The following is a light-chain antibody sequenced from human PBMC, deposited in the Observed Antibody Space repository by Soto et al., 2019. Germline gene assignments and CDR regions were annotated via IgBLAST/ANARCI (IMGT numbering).Light chain of an antibody. Sequence: DIQMTQSPSTLSAYVGDRVTITCRASQSISSWLAWYQQKPGKAPKLLIYPASTLKSGVPSRFSGSGSGTEFTLTISSLQPDDFATYYCQHYNSYSEAFGQGTKVDI. V-gene: IGKV1-5*03. CDR2: PAS. CDR3: QHYNSYSEA. J-gene: IGKJ1*01. CDR1: QSISSW.